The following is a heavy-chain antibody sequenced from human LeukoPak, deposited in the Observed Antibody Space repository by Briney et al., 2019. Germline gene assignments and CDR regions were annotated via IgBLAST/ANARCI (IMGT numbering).Heavy chain of an antibody. CDR3: ARGVPAAPFDY. V-gene: IGHV4-34*01. D-gene: IGHD2-2*01. J-gene: IGHJ4*02. Sequence: PSETLSLICAVYGGSFSGYYWSWIRQPPGKGLEWIGEINHSGSTNYNPSLKSRVTISVDTSKNQFSLKLSSVTAADTAVYYCARGVPAAPFDYWGQGTLVTVSS. CDR2: INHSGST. CDR1: GGSFSGYY.